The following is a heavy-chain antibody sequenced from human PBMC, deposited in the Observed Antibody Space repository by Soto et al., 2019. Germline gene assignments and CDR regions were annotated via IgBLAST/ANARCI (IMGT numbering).Heavy chain of an antibody. CDR2: IIPIFGTA. Sequence: QVQLVQSGAEVKKPGSSVKVSCKASGGTFSSYAISWVRQAPGQGLEWMGGIIPIFGTANYAQKFRGRVTITADESTSTAYMELSSLRSDDTAVYYCASGGTRRDGYKYYFDYWGQGTLVTVSS. V-gene: IGHV1-69*12. CDR3: ASGGTRRDGYKYYFDY. CDR1: GGTFSSYA. D-gene: IGHD5-12*01. J-gene: IGHJ4*02.